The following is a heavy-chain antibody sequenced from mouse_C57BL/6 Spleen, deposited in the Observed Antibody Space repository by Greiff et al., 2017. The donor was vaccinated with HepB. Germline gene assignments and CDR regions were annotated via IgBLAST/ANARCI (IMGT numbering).Heavy chain of an antibody. J-gene: IGHJ1*03. CDR2: IFPGSGST. Sequence: QVQLKQSGPELVRPGASVKISCKAPGYTFTSHWMQWVRQRPGQGLEWIGEIFPGSGSTYYNEKFKGKATLTVDTSSSTAYMQLSSLTSEDSAVYFCARGAADYYGSSYLNFDVWGTRTTVTVSS. D-gene: IGHD1-1*01. CDR3: ARGAADYYGSSYLNFDV. CDR1: GYTFTSHW. V-gene: IGHV1-56*01.